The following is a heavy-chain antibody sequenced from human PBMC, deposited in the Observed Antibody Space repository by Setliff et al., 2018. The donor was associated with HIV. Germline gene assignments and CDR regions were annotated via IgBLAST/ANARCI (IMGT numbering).Heavy chain of an antibody. J-gene: IGHJ4*02. Sequence: PSETLSLTCTVSGGSISSGSYYWSWIRQPPGKGLEWIGSIYYSGSTYYNPSLKSRVTISVDTSKHQFSLKLTSVTAADTALYYCARDVMEYFGNYFDYWGQGALVTVSS. CDR1: GGSISSGSYY. V-gene: IGHV4-39*02. CDR3: ARDVMEYFGNYFDY. CDR2: IYYSGST. D-gene: IGHD3-3*01.